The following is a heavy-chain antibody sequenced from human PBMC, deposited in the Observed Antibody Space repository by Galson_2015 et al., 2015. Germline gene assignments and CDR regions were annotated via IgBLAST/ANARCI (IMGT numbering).Heavy chain of an antibody. V-gene: IGHV4-34*01. CDR1: GGSFSSYY. CDR2: INHSGRT. CDR3: ARGDCSGAGGYSDY. D-gene: IGHD2-15*01. Sequence: SESLSLTCAVYGGSFSSYYWSWIRQPPGKGLEWIGEINHSGRTNYNPSLKRRVTISVDTSNNQSSLKLSSLTAADTAVYYCARGDCSGAGGYSDYSGQGTLVTVSS. J-gene: IGHJ4*02.